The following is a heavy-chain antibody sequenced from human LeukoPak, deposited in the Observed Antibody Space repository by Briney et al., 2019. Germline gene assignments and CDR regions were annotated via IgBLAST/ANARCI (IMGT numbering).Heavy chain of an antibody. CDR1: GFTFSGSA. CDR3: TVQLSSYYYYYYMDV. V-gene: IGHV3-73*01. J-gene: IGHJ6*03. D-gene: IGHD5-18*01. CDR2: IRSKANSYAT. Sequence: PGGSLRLSCAASGFTFSGSAMHWVRQASGKGLEWVGRIRSKANSYATAYAASVKGRFTISRDDSKNTAYLQMNSLKTEDTAVYYCTVQLSSYYYYYYMDVWGKGTTVTVSS.